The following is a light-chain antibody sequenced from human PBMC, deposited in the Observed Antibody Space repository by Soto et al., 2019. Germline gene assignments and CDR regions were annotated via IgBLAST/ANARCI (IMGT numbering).Light chain of an antibody. CDR2: GAS. CDR3: QQYGSSPLIT. Sequence: TQSPGTLSLSPGERATLSCRASQSVSSSYLAWYQQKPGQAPRLLIYGASSRATGIPDRFSGSGSGTDFTLTISRLEPEDFAVYYCQQYGSSPLITFGQGTKVDIK. V-gene: IGKV3-20*01. CDR1: QSVSSSY. J-gene: IGKJ1*01.